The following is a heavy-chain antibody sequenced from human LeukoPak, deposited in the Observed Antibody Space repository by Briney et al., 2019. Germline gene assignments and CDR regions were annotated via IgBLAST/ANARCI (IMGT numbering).Heavy chain of an antibody. CDR3: ANVRVG. V-gene: IGHV3-7*01. D-gene: IGHD2-8*02. Sequence: GGSLRLSCAASGFMFNSYAMHWVRQAPGKGLEWVANIKQDGSESYYLDSVKGRFTISRDNAKSSLYLQMNSLRAEDTAVYYCANVRVGWGQGTLVTVSS. CDR2: IKQDGSES. CDR1: GFMFNSYA. J-gene: IGHJ4*02.